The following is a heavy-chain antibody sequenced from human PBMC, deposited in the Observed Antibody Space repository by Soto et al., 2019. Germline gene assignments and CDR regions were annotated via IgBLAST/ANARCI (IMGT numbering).Heavy chain of an antibody. CDR3: ARSPPQYSGRYKTQKKVTKYYYYYGMDV. J-gene: IGHJ6*02. CDR2: INPNSGGT. D-gene: IGHD1-26*01. CDR1: GYTFTGYY. Sequence: ASVKVSCKASGYTFTGYYMHWVRQAPGQGLEWMGWINPNSGGTNYAQKFQGWVTMTRDTSISTAYMELSRLRSDDTAVYYCARSPPQYSGRYKTQKKVTKYYYYYGMDVWGQGTTVTVSS. V-gene: IGHV1-2*04.